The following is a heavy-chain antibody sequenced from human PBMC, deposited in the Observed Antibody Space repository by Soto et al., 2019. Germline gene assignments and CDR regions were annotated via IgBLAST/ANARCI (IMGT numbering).Heavy chain of an antibody. V-gene: IGHV5-51*01. CDR1: GCSFTSYW. J-gene: IGHJ6*02. CDR2: IYPGDSDT. D-gene: IGHD2-15*01. CDR3: ARRQKGCSGGSCYYYYGMDV. Sequence: GESLKISCKGSGCSFTSYWIGWVRQMPGKGLEWMGIIYPGDSDTRYSPSFQGQVTISADKSISTAYLQWSSLKASDTAMYYCARRQKGCSGGSCYYYYGMDVWGQGTTVTVSS.